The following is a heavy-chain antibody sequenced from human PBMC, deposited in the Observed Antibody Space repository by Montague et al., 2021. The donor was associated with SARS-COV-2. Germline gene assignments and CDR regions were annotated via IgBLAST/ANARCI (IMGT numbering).Heavy chain of an antibody. V-gene: IGHV4-59*08. CDR2: IYYSGST. CDR3: ARFTAVTSSLDF. Sequence: SETLSLTCTVSGGSISSYYWSWIRQTPGKGLEWIGYIYYSGSTNYNPSLKSRVTISVDTSKNQFSLKLTSVTAADTAVYYCARFTAVTSSLDFWGQGTLVPVSS. J-gene: IGHJ4*02. D-gene: IGHD4-17*01. CDR1: GGSISSYY.